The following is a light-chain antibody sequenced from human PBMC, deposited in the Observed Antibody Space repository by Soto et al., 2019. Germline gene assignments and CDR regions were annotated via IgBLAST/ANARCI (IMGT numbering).Light chain of an antibody. J-gene: IGKJ3*01. CDR3: QQRFS. V-gene: IGKV3-20*01. CDR1: QSVSSSY. Sequence: EIVLTQSPGTLSLSPGERATLSCSASQSVSSSYLAWYQQKPGQAPRLLIYGASGRATGIPDRFSGSGSGTDFTLTISRLEPEDFAVYFCQQRFSFGAGTKVDIK. CDR2: GAS.